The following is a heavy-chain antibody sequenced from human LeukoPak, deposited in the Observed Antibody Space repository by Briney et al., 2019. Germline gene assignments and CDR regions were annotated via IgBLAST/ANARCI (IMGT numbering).Heavy chain of an antibody. Sequence: GGSLRLSCAASGFTFSSYEMNWVRQAPGKGLEWVSDISSSGSTIYYAESVKGRFTISRDNAKNSLYLQMNSLRAEDTAVYYCAREGYCSSTSCVYGMDVWGQGTTVTVSS. J-gene: IGHJ6*02. CDR2: ISSSGSTI. V-gene: IGHV3-48*03. CDR1: GFTFSSYE. CDR3: AREGYCSSTSCVYGMDV. D-gene: IGHD2-2*01.